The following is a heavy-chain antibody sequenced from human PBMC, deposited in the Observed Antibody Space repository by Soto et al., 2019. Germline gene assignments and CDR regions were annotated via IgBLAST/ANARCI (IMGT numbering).Heavy chain of an antibody. J-gene: IGHJ4*02. Sequence: VQLVESGGGLVKPGGSLRLSCAASGFTFSNAWMNWVRQAPGKGPEWVGRIKSKTDGGTTDYAAPVKGRFTISRDDSKNTLYLQMNSLKTEDTAVYYCTTTPDYYDSSGYYGTGYWGQGTLVTVSS. V-gene: IGHV3-15*07. CDR2: IKSKTDGGTT. CDR3: TTTPDYYDSSGYYGTGY. CDR1: GFTFSNAW. D-gene: IGHD3-22*01.